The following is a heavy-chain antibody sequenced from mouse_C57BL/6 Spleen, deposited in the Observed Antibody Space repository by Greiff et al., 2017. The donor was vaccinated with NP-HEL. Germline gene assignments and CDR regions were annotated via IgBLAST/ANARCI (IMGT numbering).Heavy chain of an antibody. J-gene: IGHJ4*01. Sequence: QVQLQQSGTELVKPGASVKLSCKASGYTFTSYWMHWVKQRPGQGLEWIGNINPSNGGTNYNEKFKSKATLTVDKSSSTAYMQLSSLTSEDSAVYYCARDEGWLKAMDYWGQGTSVTVSS. CDR1: GYTFTSYW. CDR3: ARDEGWLKAMDY. CDR2: INPSNGGT. D-gene: IGHD2-3*01. V-gene: IGHV1-53*01.